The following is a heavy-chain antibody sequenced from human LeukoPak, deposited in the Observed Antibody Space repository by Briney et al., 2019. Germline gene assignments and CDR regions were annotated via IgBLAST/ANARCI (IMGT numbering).Heavy chain of an antibody. V-gene: IGHV3-30-3*01. CDR2: ISYDGSTK. Sequence: PGGSLRLSCAASGFTFSSYALHWVRQAPGKGLEWVAIISYDGSTKDYADSVKGRFTISRDNSKNTLYLQMNSLRTEDTAVYFCARERRGSFDYWGEETLVTVSS. CDR1: GFTFSSYA. CDR3: ARERRGSFDY. J-gene: IGHJ4*02. D-gene: IGHD1-1*01.